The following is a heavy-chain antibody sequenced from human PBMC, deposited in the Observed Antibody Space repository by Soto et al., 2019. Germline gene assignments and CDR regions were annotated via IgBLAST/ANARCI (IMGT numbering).Heavy chain of an antibody. J-gene: IGHJ4*02. CDR3: AKTPRQSTGDY. D-gene: IGHD4-17*01. V-gene: IGHV3-23*01. Sequence: EVQLLESGGGLVQPGGSLRLSCAASGFTFSSYAMSWVRQAPGKGLEWVSAISGSGGSTYYADSVKGRFTISRDNSKNTLYLQMNNLRAEEPAVYYCAKTPRQSTGDYWGQGTLVTVSS. CDR1: GFTFSSYA. CDR2: ISGSGGST.